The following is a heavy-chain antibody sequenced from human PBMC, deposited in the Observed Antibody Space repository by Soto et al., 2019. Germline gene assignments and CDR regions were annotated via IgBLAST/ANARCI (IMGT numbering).Heavy chain of an antibody. J-gene: IGHJ4*02. D-gene: IGHD3-10*01. CDR3: AKAGGGFGDFVHH. CDR2: ILYDGSDK. V-gene: IGHV3-30*18. CDR1: GFTFSSYG. Sequence: GGSLRLSCAASGFTFSSYGMHWVRQAPGKGLEWVTGILYDGSDKYYADSVRGRFTISRENSKNTLYLQMNSLRTEDSAVYYCAKAGGGFGDFVHHWGQGTPVTVSS.